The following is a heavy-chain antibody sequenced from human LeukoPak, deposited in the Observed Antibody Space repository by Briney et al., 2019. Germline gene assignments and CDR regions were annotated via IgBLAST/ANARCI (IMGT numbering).Heavy chain of an antibody. CDR3: ARATFRVGTTSAPGDY. J-gene: IGHJ4*02. Sequence: GGSLRLSCAASGFTFSNYWMHWVRKAPGKGLVYVSRINTDGSSTSYADSVKGRFTISRDNAKNTLYLQMNSLRAEDTAVYYCARATFRVGTTSAPGDYWGQGTLVTVSS. D-gene: IGHD1-26*01. V-gene: IGHV3-74*01. CDR1: GFTFSNYW. CDR2: INTDGSST.